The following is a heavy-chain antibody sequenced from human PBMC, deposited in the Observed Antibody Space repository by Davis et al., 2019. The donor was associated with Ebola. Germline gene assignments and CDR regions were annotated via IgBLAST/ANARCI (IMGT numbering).Heavy chain of an antibody. D-gene: IGHD2-2*01. CDR3: VIGCSSTSCPSIMDV. Sequence: PAGSLRLSCSASGFTFSSYAMHWVRQAPGKGLEYVSAINSNGGSTYYADSVKGRFTISRDNSKNTLYLQMSSLRAEDTAVYYCVIGCSSTSCPSIMDVWGKGTTVTVSS. CDR2: INSNGGST. V-gene: IGHV3-64D*06. J-gene: IGHJ6*03. CDR1: GFTFSSYA.